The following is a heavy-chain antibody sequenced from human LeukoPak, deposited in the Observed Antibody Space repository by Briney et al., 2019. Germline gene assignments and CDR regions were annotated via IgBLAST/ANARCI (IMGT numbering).Heavy chain of an antibody. J-gene: IGHJ4*02. Sequence: SETLSLTCTVSGGSISSYYWSWIRQPPGKGLEYIGYIYYSGYTNYNPSLMSRVTISVDTSKNQFSLKLSSVTAADTAVYYCARGGPYDSSGSYIHALDYWGQGTLVTVS. V-gene: IGHV4-59*01. CDR1: GGSISSYY. CDR3: ARGGPYDSSGSYIHALDY. D-gene: IGHD3-22*01. CDR2: IYYSGYT.